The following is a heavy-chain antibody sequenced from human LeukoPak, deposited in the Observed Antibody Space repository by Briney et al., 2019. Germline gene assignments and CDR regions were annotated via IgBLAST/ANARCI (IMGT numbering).Heavy chain of an antibody. CDR3: AKCYQLLYYYYYYMDV. D-gene: IGHD2-2*01. CDR2: ISYDGSNK. J-gene: IGHJ6*03. Sequence: GGSLRLSCVASGFTFSSYGMHWVRQAPGKGLEWVAVISYDGSNKYYADSVKGRFTISRDNSKNTLYLQMNSLRAEDTAEYYCAKCYQLLYYYYYYMDVWGKGTTVTVSS. V-gene: IGHV3-30*18. CDR1: GFTFSSYG.